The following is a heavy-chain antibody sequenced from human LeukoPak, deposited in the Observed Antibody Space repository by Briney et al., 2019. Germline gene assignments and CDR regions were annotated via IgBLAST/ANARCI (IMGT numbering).Heavy chain of an antibody. CDR2: INWNGAAT. CDR3: ARRLMGGFTDWYFDL. Sequence: PGGSLRLSCEGSGFTFDDYGISWGRHGPGKGLQWVSGINWNGAATGHGDSVKGRFTVSRDNAKNSLYLEMNSLRVEDTGFYYCARRLMGGFTDWYFDLWGRGTLVTVSS. V-gene: IGHV3-20*04. CDR1: GFTFDDYG. J-gene: IGHJ2*01. D-gene: IGHD2-15*01.